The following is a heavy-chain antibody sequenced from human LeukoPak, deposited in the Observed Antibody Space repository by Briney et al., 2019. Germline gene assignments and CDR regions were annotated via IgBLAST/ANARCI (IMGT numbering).Heavy chain of an antibody. J-gene: IGHJ5*02. CDR1: GGTFSSYA. V-gene: IGHV1-69*04. CDR2: IIPIFGIA. D-gene: IGHD2-2*02. Sequence: ASVKVSCKASGGTFSSYAISWVRQAPGQGLEWMGRIIPIFGIANYAQKFQGRVTITADKSTSTAYMELSSLRSEDTAEYYCARDRDIVVVPAAIPRVGWFDPWGQGTLVTVSS. CDR3: ARDRDIVVVPAAIPRVGWFDP.